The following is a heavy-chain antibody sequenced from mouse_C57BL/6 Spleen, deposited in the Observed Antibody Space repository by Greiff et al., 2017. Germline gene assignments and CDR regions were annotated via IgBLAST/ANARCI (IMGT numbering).Heavy chain of an antibody. D-gene: IGHD2-10*02. Sequence: EVHLVESGPGMVKPSQSLSLTCTVTGYSITSGYDWHWIRHFPGNKLEWMGYISYSGSTNYNPSLKSRISITHDTSKNHLFLKLNSVTTEDTATYYGASGYGNYGYFDVWGTGTTVTVSS. J-gene: IGHJ1*03. V-gene: IGHV3-1*01. CDR1: GYSITSGYD. CDR3: ASGYGNYGYFDV. CDR2: ISYSGST.